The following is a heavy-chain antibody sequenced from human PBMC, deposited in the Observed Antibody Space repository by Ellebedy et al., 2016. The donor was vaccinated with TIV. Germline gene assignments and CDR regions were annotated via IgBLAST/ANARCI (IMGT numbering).Heavy chain of an antibody. V-gene: IGHV6-1*01. CDR2: TYYRSKWYN. Sequence: MPSETLSLTCAISGDSVSSNSVAWHWIRQPPSRGLEWLGRTYYRSKWYNEYAVSVKSRITINPDTSKNQFSLQLNSLTPEDQALYYCVRGSRGAFDIWGQGTMVTVSS. J-gene: IGHJ3*02. CDR3: VRGSRGAFDI. CDR1: GDSVSSNSVA.